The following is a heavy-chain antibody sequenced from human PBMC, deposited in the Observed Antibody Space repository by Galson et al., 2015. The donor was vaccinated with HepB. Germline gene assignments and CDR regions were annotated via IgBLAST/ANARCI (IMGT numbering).Heavy chain of an antibody. Sequence: SLRLSCAASGFTFSNAWMNWVRQAPGKGLEWVGRIKSKTDGGTTDYAAPVKGRFTISRDDSKNTLYLQMNSLKTEDTAVYYCTTDRFGNVRDYDFWSGYSTDAFDIWGQGTMVTVSS. CDR3: TTDRFGNVRDYDFWSGYSTDAFDI. CDR1: GFTFSNAW. V-gene: IGHV3-15*07. D-gene: IGHD3-3*01. J-gene: IGHJ3*02. CDR2: IKSKTDGGTT.